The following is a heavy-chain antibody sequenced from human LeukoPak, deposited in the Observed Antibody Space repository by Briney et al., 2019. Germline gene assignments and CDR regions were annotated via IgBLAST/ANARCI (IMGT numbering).Heavy chain of an antibody. Sequence: SETLSLTCTVSGGSISSYYWSWIRQPPGKGVEWIGYISHSGSTNYNPSLKSRVTISVDTSKNQFSLKLTSVTAADTAVYYCARHSSITGGRLSGYWLDPWGQGTLVTVSS. CDR1: GGSISSYY. J-gene: IGHJ5*02. V-gene: IGHV4-59*08. CDR3: ARHSSITGGRLSGYWLDP. D-gene: IGHD7-27*01. CDR2: ISHSGST.